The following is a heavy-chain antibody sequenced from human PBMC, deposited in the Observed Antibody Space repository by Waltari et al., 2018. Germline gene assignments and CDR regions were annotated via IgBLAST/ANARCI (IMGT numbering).Heavy chain of an antibody. J-gene: IGHJ4*02. D-gene: IGHD3-3*02. V-gene: IGHV3-21*02. CDR2: ISVNSEYI. CDR1: GFSFSIYP. CDR3: ASLASI. Sequence: EVQLVESGGGLVKPGGSLRLSCAASGFSFSIYPMSWVRQAPGKGLEWVAFISVNSEYICYADSVRGRFTISRDNAKNSLYLQMNSLTAEDTAVYYCASLASIWGQGTLVTVSS.